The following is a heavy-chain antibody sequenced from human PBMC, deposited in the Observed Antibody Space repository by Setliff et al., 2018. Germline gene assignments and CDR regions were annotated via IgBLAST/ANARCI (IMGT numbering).Heavy chain of an antibody. CDR2: IKQDGSEK. J-gene: IGHJ6*02. V-gene: IGHV3-7*01. CDR3: TRDIVVFTDIDYYYSGMDV. D-gene: IGHD2-21*01. CDR1: GFIFSNYG. Sequence: PGGSLRLSCAASGFIFSNYGMHWVRQAPGKGLEWVANIKQDGSEKYYVDSVKGRFTISRDNAKNSLYLQMNSLRAEDTAVYYCTRDIVVFTDIDYYYSGMDVWGQGTAVTVSS.